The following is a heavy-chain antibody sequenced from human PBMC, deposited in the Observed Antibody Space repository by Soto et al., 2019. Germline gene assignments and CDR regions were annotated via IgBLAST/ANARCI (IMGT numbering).Heavy chain of an antibody. CDR1: GYTFTSYY. Sequence: QVQLVQSGAEVKKPGASVKVSCKASGYTFTSYYMHWVRQAPGQGLEWMGIINPSGGSTSYAQKFQGRVTMTRDTSTSTVYMELSSLRSEDTAVYYCAREGGSYKLNTPFDYWGQGTLVTVSS. J-gene: IGHJ4*02. V-gene: IGHV1-46*01. CDR3: AREGGSYKLNTPFDY. CDR2: INPSGGST. D-gene: IGHD1-26*01.